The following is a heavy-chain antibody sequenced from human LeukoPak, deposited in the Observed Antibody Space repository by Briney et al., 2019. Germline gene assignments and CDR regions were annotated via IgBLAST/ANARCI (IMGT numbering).Heavy chain of an antibody. CDR2: INPNSGGT. Sequence: ASVKVSCKASGYTFTGYYMHWVRQAPGQGLEWMGWINPNSGGTNYAQKFQGWVTMTRDTSISTAYMELSRLRSDDTAVYYCAREYCYNSGREAFDIWGQGTMVTVSS. D-gene: IGHD3-10*01. V-gene: IGHV1-2*04. J-gene: IGHJ3*02. CDR3: AREYCYNSGREAFDI. CDR1: GYTFTGYY.